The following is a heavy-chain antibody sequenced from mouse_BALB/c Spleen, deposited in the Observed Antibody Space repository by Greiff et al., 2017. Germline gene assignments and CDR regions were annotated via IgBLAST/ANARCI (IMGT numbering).Heavy chain of an antibody. D-gene: IGHD6-1*01. J-gene: IGHJ4*01. CDR3: ARRASHYAMDY. CDR1: GFSLTGYG. CDR2: IWGDGST. Sequence: QVQLQQSGPGLVAPSQSLSITCTVSGFSLTGYGVNWVRQPPGKGLEWLGMIWGDGSTDYNSALKSRLSISKDNSKSQVFLKMNSLQTDDTARYYCARRASHYAMDYWGQGTSVTVSA. V-gene: IGHV2-6-7*01.